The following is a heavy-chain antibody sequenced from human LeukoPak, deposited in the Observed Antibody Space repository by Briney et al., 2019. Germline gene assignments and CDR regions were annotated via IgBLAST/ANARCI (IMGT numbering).Heavy chain of an antibody. CDR3: ARDEYSTLRGHFDY. J-gene: IGHJ4*02. CDR1: GFILSSYT. Sequence: PGGSLRLSCVASGFILSSYTMDWVRQTPGKGLEWVAVISYDGSNKYYADSVKGRFTISRDNSKNTLYLQMNSLRGEDTAVYYCARDEYSTLRGHFDYWGQGTLVTVSS. CDR2: ISYDGSNK. D-gene: IGHD6-6*01. V-gene: IGHV3-30*04.